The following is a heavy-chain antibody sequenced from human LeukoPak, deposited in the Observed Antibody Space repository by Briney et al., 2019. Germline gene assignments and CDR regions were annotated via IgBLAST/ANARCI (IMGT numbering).Heavy chain of an antibody. CDR2: VTGLGDTT. D-gene: IGHD3-16*01. CDR3: AKGAEIDL. V-gene: IGHV3-23*01. CDR1: GFTFTNYA. Sequence: GGSLRLSCATSGFTFTNYAMNWVRQAPGKGLEWVSAVTGLGDTTYYADSVKGRFFMSREDSKTTVYLQMNSLRAEDTAIYYCAKGAEIDLWGQGTLVTVSS. J-gene: IGHJ5*02.